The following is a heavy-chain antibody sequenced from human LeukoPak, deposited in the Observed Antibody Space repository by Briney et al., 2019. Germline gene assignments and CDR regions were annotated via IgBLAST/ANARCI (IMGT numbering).Heavy chain of an antibody. CDR1: RFTLSTYW. D-gene: IGHD6-13*01. J-gene: IGHJ4*02. V-gene: IGHV3-7*01. CDR2: IKQDGSQE. Sequence: PGGSLRLSCAASRFTLSTYWMSWVRQAPGKGLEWVAHIKQDGSQEYYVDSVKGRFTISRDSAKNSLYLQMNSLRAEDTAVYYCVRDNPRQQGFAYWGQGTLVTVSS. CDR3: VRDNPRQQGFAY.